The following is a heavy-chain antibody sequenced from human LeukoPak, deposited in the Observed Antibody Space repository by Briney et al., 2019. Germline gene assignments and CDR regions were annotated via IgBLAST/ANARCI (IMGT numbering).Heavy chain of an antibody. J-gene: IGHJ4*02. CDR1: GITFRNYG. D-gene: IGHD3-16*02. CDR2: IWYDGSNE. CDR3: ARSDYVWGSYRY. Sequence: GGSLRLSCAASGITFRNYGFHWVRQAPGKGLEWVAIIWYDGSNEYYAGSVKGRFTISRDNAKNTLYLQMNSLRAEDTAVYYCARSDYVWGSYRYWGQGTLVTVSS. V-gene: IGHV3-33*01.